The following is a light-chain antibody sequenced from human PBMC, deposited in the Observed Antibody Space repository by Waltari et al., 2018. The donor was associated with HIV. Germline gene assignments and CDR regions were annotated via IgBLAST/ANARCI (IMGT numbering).Light chain of an antibody. CDR2: RNY. V-gene: IGLV1-47*01. CDR3: VSYDSRLDERL. CDR1: TSNIETEA. J-gene: IGLJ3*02. Sequence: QSVLTQPPSVSGTPGQTVTISCSGSTSNIETEALYWYQQLPGTAPKLLIYRNYTRPAGVSDRFSCSQSGASASLVISGLRSEDEAHYYCVSYDSRLDERLFGGGTKLTVL.